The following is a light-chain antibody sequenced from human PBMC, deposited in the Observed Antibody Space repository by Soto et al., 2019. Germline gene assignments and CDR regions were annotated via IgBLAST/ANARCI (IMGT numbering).Light chain of an antibody. V-gene: IGKV3-20*01. J-gene: IGKJ1*01. CDR2: GAS. Sequence: EIVLTQSPFTLXMSXGESATLSXXXSQSVSRNYLVWYQQKPGQAPRLLIYGASGRATGIPDRFSGSGSGTDFTLTISRLEPEDFAVYYCQQYGSSPTTFGHGTKVDIK. CDR1: QSVSRNY. CDR3: QQYGSSPTT.